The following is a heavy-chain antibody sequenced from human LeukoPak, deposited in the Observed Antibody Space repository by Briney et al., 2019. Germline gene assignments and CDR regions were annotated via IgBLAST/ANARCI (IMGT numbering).Heavy chain of an antibody. Sequence: GGSLRLSCAASGFTFDDYAMHWVRQAPGKGLECVSGNSWNSGSIGYADSVKGRFTISRDNAKNSLYLQMNSLRAEDTALYYCAKDRRAICSSTSCFDAFDIWGQGTMVTVSS. J-gene: IGHJ3*02. CDR3: AKDRRAICSSTSCFDAFDI. D-gene: IGHD2-2*01. V-gene: IGHV3-9*01. CDR1: GFTFDDYA. CDR2: NSWNSGSI.